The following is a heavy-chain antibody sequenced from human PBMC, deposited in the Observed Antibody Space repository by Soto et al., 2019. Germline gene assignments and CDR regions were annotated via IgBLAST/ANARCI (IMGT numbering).Heavy chain of an antibody. Sequence: QVQLVESGGGVVQPGTSLRLSCTASGFTFNAYGIHWVRQAPGKGLEWLALIEYNAKNRFYADSVKGRFSISRDNSRNTRYLQVNGLRSEDTAVYYCAREGDDYCSGARCFHYYGLDVWGQGTKVIVSS. CDR2: IEYNAKNR. CDR3: AREGDDYCSGARCFHYYGLDV. D-gene: IGHD2-15*01. J-gene: IGHJ6*02. CDR1: GFTFNAYG. V-gene: IGHV3-33*05.